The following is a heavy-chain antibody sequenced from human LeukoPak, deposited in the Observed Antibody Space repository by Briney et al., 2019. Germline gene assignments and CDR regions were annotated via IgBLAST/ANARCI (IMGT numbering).Heavy chain of an antibody. CDR3: ARENFYYYDSSGYWYFDY. V-gene: IGHV4-4*07. D-gene: IGHD3-22*01. CDR2: IYTSGST. CDR1: GGSISSYY. Sequence: SETLSLTCTVSGGSISSYYWSWIRQPAGEGLEWIGRIYTSGSTNYNPSLKSRVTMSVDTSKNQCSLKLSSVTAADTAVYYCARENFYYYDSSGYWYFDYWGQGTLVTVSS. J-gene: IGHJ4*02.